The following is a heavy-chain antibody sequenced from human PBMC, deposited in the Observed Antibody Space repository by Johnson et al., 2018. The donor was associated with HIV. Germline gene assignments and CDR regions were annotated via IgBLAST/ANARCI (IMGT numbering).Heavy chain of an antibody. J-gene: IGHJ3*02. CDR3: ARVYVVSHSDFWSGYYNPFDI. V-gene: IGHV3-48*03. CDR2: ISSSGSTI. Sequence: VQLVESGGGLVQPGGSLRLSCAASGFTFSSYEMNWVRQAPGKGLEWVSYISSSGSTIYYEDSVKGRFTISRDNAKKSLYLKMNSLRAEETAFYYCARVYVVSHSDFWSGYYNPFDIWGQGTMVTVSS. D-gene: IGHD3-3*01. CDR1: GFTFSSYE.